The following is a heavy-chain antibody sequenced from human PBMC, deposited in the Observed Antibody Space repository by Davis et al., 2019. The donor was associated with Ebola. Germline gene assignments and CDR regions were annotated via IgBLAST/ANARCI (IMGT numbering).Heavy chain of an antibody. V-gene: IGHV4-4*07. CDR1: GGSISSYY. Sequence: PSETLSLTCTVSGGSISSYYWSWIRQPAGKGLEWIGRIYTSGSTNYNPSLKSRVTMSVDTSKNQFSLKLSSVTAADTAVYYCARDFAGAARSSGVFGNWGQGTLVTVSS. CDR2: IYTSGST. J-gene: IGHJ4*02. CDR3: ARDFAGAARSSGVFGN. D-gene: IGHD6-6*01.